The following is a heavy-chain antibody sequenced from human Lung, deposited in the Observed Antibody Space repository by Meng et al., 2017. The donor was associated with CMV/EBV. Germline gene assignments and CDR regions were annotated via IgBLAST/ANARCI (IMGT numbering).Heavy chain of an antibody. CDR3: ARSYNEKYYPPFYYYYYGMDV. D-gene: IGHD2/OR15-2a*01. CDR1: GFNFSDYA. J-gene: IGHJ6*02. Sequence: GGSLRLXCTASGFNFSDYAMTWVRQAPGKGPEWVPFIHYDESEKNYADSVKGRFTISRDNSKKTLYLQMNSLRPEHTAVYYCARSYNEKYYPPFYYYYYGMDVWGQGAXVTVSS. CDR2: IHYDESEK. V-gene: IGHV3-30*02.